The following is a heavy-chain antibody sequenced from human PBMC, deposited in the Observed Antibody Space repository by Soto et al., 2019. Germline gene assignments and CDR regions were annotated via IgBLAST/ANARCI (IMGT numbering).Heavy chain of an antibody. CDR1: GGSMSSYY. V-gene: IGHV4-59*01. CDR2: IYYSGST. D-gene: IGHD1-1*01. J-gene: IGHJ6*01. CDR3: ARDTASGQGSYYFHGMDV. Sequence: QVHLQESGPGLVKPSETLSLTCTVSGGSMSSYYWTWIRQPPGKGLEWIGYIYYSGSTNYNPSLRSRVTISIDTSMSQFSLKLRSVTAADTAVYYCARDTASGQGSYYFHGMDVW.